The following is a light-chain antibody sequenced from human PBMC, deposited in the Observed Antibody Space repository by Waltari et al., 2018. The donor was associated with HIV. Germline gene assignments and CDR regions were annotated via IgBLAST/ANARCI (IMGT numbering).Light chain of an antibody. CDR3: GTKDDNIILGL. V-gene: IGLV1-51*01. J-gene: IGLJ1*01. Sequence: QPVLTQPPSVSASPGQNVTVSCSVCGSNIGNHYVSWYQQFPEKAPRLLFYEKNRRPSGTPGRLSASKSGPTATLDITGLQIGDEADYYCGTKDDNIILGLFGTGTWVTVL. CDR2: EKN. CDR1: GSNIGNHY.